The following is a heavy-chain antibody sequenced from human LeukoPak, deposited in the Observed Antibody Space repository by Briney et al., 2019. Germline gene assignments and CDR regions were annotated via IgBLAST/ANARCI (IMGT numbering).Heavy chain of an antibody. Sequence: SETLSLTCDVSGGPIRNFYWTWIRQPVGKEPEWIGRINSSGSTNYNPSLKSRLTLSVDMSKNQLSLQLRSVTAADTAVYYCARALLVTTSGYFYYYMDVWGTGTTVSVSS. V-gene: IGHV4-4*07. CDR2: INSSGST. J-gene: IGHJ6*03. CDR3: ARALLVTTSGYFYYYMDV. CDR1: GGPIRNFY. D-gene: IGHD2-8*02.